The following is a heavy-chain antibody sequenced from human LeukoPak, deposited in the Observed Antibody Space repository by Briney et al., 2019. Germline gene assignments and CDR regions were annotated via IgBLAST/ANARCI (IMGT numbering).Heavy chain of an antibody. Sequence: SETLSLTCTVSGGSISSYYWSWTRQPPGKGLEWIGYIYYSGSTNYNPSLKSRVTISVDTSKNQFSLKLSSVTAADTAVYYCARRVVEVVITTYYMDVWGKGTTVTISS. J-gene: IGHJ6*03. CDR1: GGSISSYY. D-gene: IGHD3-22*01. V-gene: IGHV4-59*01. CDR3: ARRVVEVVITTYYMDV. CDR2: IYYSGST.